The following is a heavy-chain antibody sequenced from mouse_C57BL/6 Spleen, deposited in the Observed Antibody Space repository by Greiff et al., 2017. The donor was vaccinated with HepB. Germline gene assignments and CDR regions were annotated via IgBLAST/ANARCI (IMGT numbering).Heavy chain of an antibody. CDR2: ISSGSSTI. Sequence: EVMLVESGGGLVKPGGSLKLSCAASGFTFSDYGMHWVRQAPEKGLEWVAYISSGSSTIYYADTVKGRFTISRDNAKNTLFLQMTSLRSEDTAMYYCARPDGYGFAYWGQGTLVTVSA. V-gene: IGHV5-17*01. J-gene: IGHJ3*01. CDR1: GFTFSDYG. CDR3: ARPDGYGFAY. D-gene: IGHD2-2*01.